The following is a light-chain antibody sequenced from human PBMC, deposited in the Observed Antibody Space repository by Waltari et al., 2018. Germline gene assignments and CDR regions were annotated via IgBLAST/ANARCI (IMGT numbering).Light chain of an antibody. CDR3: HQYGWSPLT. CDR1: QHIFGSSNNKNY. J-gene: IGKJ4*01. CDR2: WAS. V-gene: IGKV4-1*01. Sequence: DIVMTQSPHSLAVSLRERATTLSKSSQHIFGSSNNKNYLAWYQQKPGQPPKLLIYWASTRQSGVPDRFSGSGSGTDFTLTISSLQAEDVAVYYCHQYGWSPLTFGGGTKVEIK.